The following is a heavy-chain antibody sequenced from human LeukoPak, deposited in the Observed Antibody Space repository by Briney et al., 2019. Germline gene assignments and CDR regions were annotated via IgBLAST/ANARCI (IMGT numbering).Heavy chain of an antibody. CDR3: ARLDCSSTSCYFAPDY. CDR1: GYSITTGYY. Sequence: SETLSLTCTVSGYSITTGYYWAWIRQPPGKGPEWIGSMYHNSGATFYSPSLKSRVTISVDTSKNQLSLKLSSVTAADTAVYYCARLDCSSTSCYFAPDYWGQGTLVTVSS. V-gene: IGHV4-38-2*02. CDR2: MYHNSGAT. J-gene: IGHJ4*02. D-gene: IGHD2-2*01.